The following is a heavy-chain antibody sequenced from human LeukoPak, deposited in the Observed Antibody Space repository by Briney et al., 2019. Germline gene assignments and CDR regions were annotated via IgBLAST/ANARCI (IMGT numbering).Heavy chain of an antibody. CDR3: AKDPSYYYDSSGSGWFDL. J-gene: IGHJ5*02. Sequence: GGSLRLSCAASGFTFSSYAMSWVRQAPGKGLEWVSAISGSGGSTYYADSVKGLFTISRDNAETSLYLQVNSLRAEDTALYFCAKDPSYYYDSSGSGWFDLWGQGTLVTVSS. CDR1: GFTFSSYA. CDR2: ISGSGGST. D-gene: IGHD3-22*01. V-gene: IGHV3-23*01.